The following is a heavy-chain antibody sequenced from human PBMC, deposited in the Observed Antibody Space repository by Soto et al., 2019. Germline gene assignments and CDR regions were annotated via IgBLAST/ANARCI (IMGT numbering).Heavy chain of an antibody. V-gene: IGHV3-21*01. Sequence: EVQLVESGGGLVKPGGSLRLSCAASGFTFSSYSMNWVRQAPGKGLEWVSSISSSSSYIYYADSVKGRFTIARDNAKNSLYLQMNSLRAEDTAVYYCARDGGDAFDIWGQGTMVTVSS. CDR2: ISSSSSYI. J-gene: IGHJ3*02. CDR1: GFTFSSYS. D-gene: IGHD3-16*01. CDR3: ARDGGDAFDI.